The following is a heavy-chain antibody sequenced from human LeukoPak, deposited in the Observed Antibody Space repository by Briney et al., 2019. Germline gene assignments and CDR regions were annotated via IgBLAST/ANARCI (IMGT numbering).Heavy chain of an antibody. CDR1: GGSISNYY. V-gene: IGHV4-59*08. D-gene: IGHD6-13*01. CDR3: ARGFSSRFDP. Sequence: PSETLSLTCTVSGGSISNYYWSWIRQPPGKGLEWIGSIYHSGSTYYNPSLKSRVTISVDTSKNQFSLKLSSVTAADTAVYYCARGFSSRFDPWGQGTLVTVSS. CDR2: IYHSGST. J-gene: IGHJ5*02.